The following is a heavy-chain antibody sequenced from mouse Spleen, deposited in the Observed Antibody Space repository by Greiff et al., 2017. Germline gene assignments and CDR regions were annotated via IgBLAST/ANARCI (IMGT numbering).Heavy chain of an antibody. CDR3: TTNWEGRFAY. CDR2: INPSNGGT. CDR1: GYTFTSYY. V-gene: IGHV1S16*01. J-gene: IGHJ3*01. Sequence: VQLQESGAELVKPGASVKLSCTASGYTFTSYYMYWVKQRPGQGLEWIGEINPSNGGTNFNEKFKSKATLTVDKSSSTAYMQLSSLTSEDSAVYYCTTNWEGRFAYWGQGTLVTVSA. D-gene: IGHD4-1*01.